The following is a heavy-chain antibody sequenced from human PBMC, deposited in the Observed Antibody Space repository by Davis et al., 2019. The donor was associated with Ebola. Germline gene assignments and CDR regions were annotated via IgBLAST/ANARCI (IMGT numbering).Heavy chain of an antibody. CDR2: IYYSGIT. D-gene: IGHD1-26*01. CDR1: GGSIISSSSY. J-gene: IGHJ6*02. CDR3: ARGDLIVGATLYYYYGMDV. V-gene: IGHV4-39*07. Sequence: SETLSLTCTVSGGSIISSSSYWGWIRQPPRKGLEWIGSIYYSGITYYNPSLKSRVTISVDTSKNQFSLKLSSVTAADTAVYYCARGDLIVGATLYYYYGMDVWGQGTTVTVSS.